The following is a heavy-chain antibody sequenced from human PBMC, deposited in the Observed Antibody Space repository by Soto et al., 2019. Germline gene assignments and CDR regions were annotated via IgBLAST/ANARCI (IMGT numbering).Heavy chain of an antibody. CDR2: IYHSGST. J-gene: IGHJ4*02. CDR1: GGSISSGGYS. CDR3: ARGQGRDYVWGSYRSIYFDY. Sequence: SETLSLTCAVSGGSISSGGYSWSWIRQPPGKGLEWIGYIYHSGSTYYNPSLKSRVTISVDRSKNQFSLKLSSVTAADTAVYYCARGQGRDYVWGSYRSIYFDYWGQGTLVTVSS. D-gene: IGHD3-16*02. V-gene: IGHV4-30-2*01.